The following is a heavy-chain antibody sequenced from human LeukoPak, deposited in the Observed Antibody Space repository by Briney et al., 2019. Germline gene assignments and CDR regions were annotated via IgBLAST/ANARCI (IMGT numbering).Heavy chain of an antibody. CDR3: AKDTRQYSTSGEFDH. V-gene: IGHV3-48*04. Sequence: GGSLRLSCAASGFTFSSYSMNWVRQAPGKGLEWVSYISSSSSTIYYADSVKGRFTISRDNAKNSLYLQMNSLRAEDMALYYCAKDTRQYSTSGEFDHWGQGTLVTVSS. CDR2: ISSSSSTI. D-gene: IGHD6-6*01. CDR1: GFTFSSYS. J-gene: IGHJ4*02.